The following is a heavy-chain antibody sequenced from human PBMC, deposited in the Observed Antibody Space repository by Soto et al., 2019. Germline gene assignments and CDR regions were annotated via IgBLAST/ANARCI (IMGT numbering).Heavy chain of an antibody. V-gene: IGHV3-21*04. CDR3: AKDLVLLRS. J-gene: IGHJ5*02. D-gene: IGHD1-26*01. CDR2: ISSSSSYI. Sequence: GGSLRLSCAASGFPFSSYSMNWVRQAPGKGLEWVSSISSSSSYIYDADSVKGRFIISRDNSKNTLYLQMNSLRAEDTAIYYCAKDLVLLRSWGQGTLVTVSS. CDR1: GFPFSSYS.